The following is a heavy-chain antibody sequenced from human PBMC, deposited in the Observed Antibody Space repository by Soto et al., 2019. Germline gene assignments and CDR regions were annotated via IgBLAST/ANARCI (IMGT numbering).Heavy chain of an antibody. Sequence: SETLSLTCTVSCGSISSGNYYWSWIRQHPGKGLEWIGYIYNSGYTYYNPSLNSRVAISRDTSKNQLSLNLSSVTAADTAVYYCARGAITMIVGGFDPWGQGTLVTVSS. J-gene: IGHJ5*02. CDR1: CGSISSGNYY. CDR3: ARGAITMIVGGFDP. V-gene: IGHV4-31*03. CDR2: IYNSGYT. D-gene: IGHD3-22*01.